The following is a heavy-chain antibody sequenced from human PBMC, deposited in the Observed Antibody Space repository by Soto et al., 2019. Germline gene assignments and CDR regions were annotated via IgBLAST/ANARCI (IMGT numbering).Heavy chain of an antibody. J-gene: IGHJ6*02. CDR2: IYHSGPT. V-gene: IGHV4-31*01. CDR1: GGSISSDDFF. D-gene: IGHD1-26*01. CDR3: AIDVDNSAGLSGGMDV. Sequence: QVQLQESGPGLVKPSETLSLSCNVSGGSISSDDFFSSWVRQHPARGLEWIGYIYHSGPTYYNPSLQSLITGSVNTSNDQFYLKLRSVSAAATAVFFCAIDVDNSAGLSGGMDVWGQGTAVTVS.